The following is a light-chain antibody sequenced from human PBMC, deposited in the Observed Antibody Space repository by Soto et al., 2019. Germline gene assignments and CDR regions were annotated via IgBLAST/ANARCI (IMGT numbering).Light chain of an antibody. Sequence: QSALTQPRSVSGSPGQSVTISCTGTGNDVGTYNFVSWYQQHPGKVPKIMIYDVSKRPSGVPDRFSGSKSGNTASLTISGLQAEDEADYYCCSYAGSYTYVFGTGTKLTVL. CDR3: CSYAGSYTYV. CDR2: DVS. J-gene: IGLJ1*01. V-gene: IGLV2-11*01. CDR1: GNDVGTYNF.